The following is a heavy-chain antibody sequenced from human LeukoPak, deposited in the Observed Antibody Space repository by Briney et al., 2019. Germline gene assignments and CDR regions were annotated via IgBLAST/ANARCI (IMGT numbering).Heavy chain of an antibody. CDR3: ASLVVTDNWAFDI. V-gene: IGHV3-74*01. J-gene: IGHJ3*02. CDR2: ISNDPSST. D-gene: IGHD2-21*02. CDR1: GFTFSSYW. Sequence: GGSLRLSCAASGFTFSSYWMHWVRQAPGEGLVWVSRISNDPSSTSYADSVKGRFTISRDNAKNTLYLQMNSLRAGDTAVYYCASLVVTDNWAFDIWGQGTMVIVSS.